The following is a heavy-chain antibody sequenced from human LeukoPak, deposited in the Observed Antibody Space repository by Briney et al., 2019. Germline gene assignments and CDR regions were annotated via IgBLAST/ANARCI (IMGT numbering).Heavy chain of an antibody. CDR2: IYYSGST. D-gene: IGHD6-13*01. CDR1: GGSISSYY. V-gene: IGHV4-59*08. Sequence: SDTLSLTCTVSGGSISSYYWSWIRQPPGKGLEWIGYIYYSGSTNYNPSLKSRVTISVGTSKNQFSLKLSSVTAADTAVYYCARVGIAAAGTNYYYYYGMDVWGQGTTVTVSS. J-gene: IGHJ6*02. CDR3: ARVGIAAAGTNYYYYYGMDV.